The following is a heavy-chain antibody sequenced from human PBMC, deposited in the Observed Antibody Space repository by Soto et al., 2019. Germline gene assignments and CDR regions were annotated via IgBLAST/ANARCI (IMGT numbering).Heavy chain of an antibody. Sequence: LGEALRISCKVFGYSFTSYWIAWVRQMPGKGLEWMGIIFPGDSDTRYSPSFQGQVTFSADKSISTAYLQWNSLKASDTAMYYCARRSFGSSSSNRYYFDYWGQGTLVTVSS. CDR1: GYSFTSYW. J-gene: IGHJ4*02. CDR3: ARRSFGSSSSNRYYFDY. CDR2: IFPGDSDT. V-gene: IGHV5-51*01. D-gene: IGHD6-6*01.